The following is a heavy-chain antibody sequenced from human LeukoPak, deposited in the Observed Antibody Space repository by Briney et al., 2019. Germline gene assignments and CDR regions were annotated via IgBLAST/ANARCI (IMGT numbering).Heavy chain of an antibody. CDR3: AKDPWEEESRYYYMGV. Sequence: PGGSLRLSCAASGFTFSDYYMSWVRQAPGKGLEWVAFIRYDGSNKYYADSVKGRFTISRDNSKNTLYLQMNSLRAEDTAVYYCAKDPWEEESRYYYMGVWGKGTTVTVSS. D-gene: IGHD1-26*01. V-gene: IGHV3-30*02. CDR2: IRYDGSNK. CDR1: GFTFSDYY. J-gene: IGHJ6*03.